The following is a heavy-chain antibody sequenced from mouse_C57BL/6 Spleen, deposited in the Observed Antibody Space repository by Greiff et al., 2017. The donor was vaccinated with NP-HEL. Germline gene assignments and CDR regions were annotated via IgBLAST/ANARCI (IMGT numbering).Heavy chain of an antibody. CDR3: ARSDGYSSFAY. CDR1: GYTFTSSD. CDR2: IYPRDGST. D-gene: IGHD2-3*01. Sequence: VQLQQSGPELVKPGASVKLSCKASGYTFTSSDINWVKQRPGQGLEWIGWIYPRDGSTKYNEKFKGKATLTVDTSSSTAYMELHSLPSEDSAVYFCARSDGYSSFAYWGQGTLVTVSA. V-gene: IGHV1-85*01. J-gene: IGHJ3*01.